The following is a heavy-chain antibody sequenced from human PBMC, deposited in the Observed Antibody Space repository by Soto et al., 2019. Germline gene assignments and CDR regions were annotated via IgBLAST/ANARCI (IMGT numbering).Heavy chain of an antibody. J-gene: IGHJ4*02. CDR1: GGSISSGDYY. CDR2: IYYSGST. Sequence: PSETMSLTCTVSGGSISSGDYYWRWIHQPPGKGLEWIGYIYYSGSTYYNPSLKSRVTISVATSKNQFSLKLSSVTAADTAVYYCARVGGFGGTTIDYWGQGTLVTVSS. CDR3: ARVGGFGGTTIDY. V-gene: IGHV4-30-4*08. D-gene: IGHD3-10*01.